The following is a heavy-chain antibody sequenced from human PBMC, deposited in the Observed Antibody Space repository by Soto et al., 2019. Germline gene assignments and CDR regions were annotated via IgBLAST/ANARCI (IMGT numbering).Heavy chain of an antibody. J-gene: IGHJ4*02. V-gene: IGHV4-61*01. CDR1: GGSVSSGSYY. CDR2: IYYSGST. D-gene: IGHD3-22*01. CDR3: ARALSSLQYYDGNGYYTYDY. Sequence: PSETLSLTCTVSGGSVSSGSYYWSWIRQPPGKGLEWIGYIYYSGSTNYNPSLKSRVTISVDTSKNQFSLKLSSVTAADTAVYYCARALSSLQYYDGNGYYTYDYWGQVTLVTVSS.